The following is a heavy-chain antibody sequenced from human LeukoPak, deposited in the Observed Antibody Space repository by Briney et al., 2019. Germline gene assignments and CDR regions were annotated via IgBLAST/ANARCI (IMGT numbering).Heavy chain of an antibody. CDR3: ARAVDVADY. Sequence: PGGSLRLSCVASGFIFTDHWMSWVRQAPGKGLDLVANIREDESAKFYADSVRGRFTISRDNAKNSVYLEMNNLRIEDTAVYYCARAVDVADYWGRGTLVTVSS. D-gene: IGHD3-16*01. CDR2: IREDESAK. CDR1: GFIFTDHW. J-gene: IGHJ4*02. V-gene: IGHV3-7*01.